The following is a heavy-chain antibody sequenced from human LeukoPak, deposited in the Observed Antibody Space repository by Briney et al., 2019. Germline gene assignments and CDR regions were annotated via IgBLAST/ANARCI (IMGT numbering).Heavy chain of an antibody. CDR1: GYTLTSYG. CDR2: ISAYNGNT. D-gene: IGHD6-19*01. J-gene: IGHJ4*02. CDR3: ARVGIAVAGISYFDY. V-gene: IGHV1-18*01. Sequence: GASVKVSCKASGYTLTSYGISGVRQAPGQGFEWMGWISAYNGNTNYAQKLKGRITMTTDTSTSTAYMELRSLRSDDTAVYYCARVGIAVAGISYFDYWGQGTLVTVSS.